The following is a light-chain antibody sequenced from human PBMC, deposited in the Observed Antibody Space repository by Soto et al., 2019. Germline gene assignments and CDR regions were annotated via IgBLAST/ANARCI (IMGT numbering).Light chain of an antibody. CDR3: QQRSNWPPGIFT. Sequence: EIVLTQSPATLSLSPGERATLSCRASQSVSSYLAWYQQKPGQAPRLLIYDASNRATGIPARFSGSGSGTDFTLTISSLEPEDFVVYYCQQRSNWPPGIFTFGPGTKVDIK. CDR2: DAS. CDR1: QSVSSY. J-gene: IGKJ3*01. V-gene: IGKV3-11*01.